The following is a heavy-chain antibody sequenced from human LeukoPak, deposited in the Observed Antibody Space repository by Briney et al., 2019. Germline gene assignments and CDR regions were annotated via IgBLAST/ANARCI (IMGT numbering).Heavy chain of an antibody. CDR2: INPNSGGT. J-gene: IGHJ4*02. V-gene: IGHV1-2*02. Sequence: ASVKVSFKSSGYTFTGYYMHWVRQAPGQGLEWMGWINPNSGGTNYAQKFQGRVTMTMDTSIRTAYMELSRLRADDTAVYYCARDLDYYGSGSFYRQNDYWGQGPLVTVSS. D-gene: IGHD3-10*01. CDR1: GYTFTGYY. CDR3: ARDLDYYGSGSFYRQNDY.